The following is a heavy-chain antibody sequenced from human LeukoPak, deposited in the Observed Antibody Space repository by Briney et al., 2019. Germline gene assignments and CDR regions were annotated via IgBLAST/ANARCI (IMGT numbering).Heavy chain of an antibody. V-gene: IGHV3-23*01. D-gene: IGHD2-15*01. CDR1: GISLSNYA. J-gene: IGHJ4*02. CDR2: ISERGGST. Sequence: GGSLRLSCVVSGISLSNYAMTWVRQAPGKGLEWVSYISERGGSTTYADSVKGRFTISRDTSLNTLYLQMNNLRAEDTAVYFCAKEDCSGGRCYSLHYWGQGTLVTVSS. CDR3: AKEDCSGGRCYSLHY.